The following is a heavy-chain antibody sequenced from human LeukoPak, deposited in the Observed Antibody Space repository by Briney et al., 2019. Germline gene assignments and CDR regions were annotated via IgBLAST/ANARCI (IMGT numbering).Heavy chain of an antibody. D-gene: IGHD6-13*01. CDR3: ARGIAAAGNSNWFDP. V-gene: IGHV3-33*01. Sequence: GGSLRLSCAGTGFTFSNFAMHWGRQSPGRGLQWVAVIWNDGSKTYYEDSVKGRFTTSRDNSKNTVYLQVNSLRAEDTALYYCARGIAAAGNSNWFDPRGPGNLGTVSS. CDR2: IWNDGSKT. J-gene: IGHJ5*02. CDR1: GFTFSNFA.